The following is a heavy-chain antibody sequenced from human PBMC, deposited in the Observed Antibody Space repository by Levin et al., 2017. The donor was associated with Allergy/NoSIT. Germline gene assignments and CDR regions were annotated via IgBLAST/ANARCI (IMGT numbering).Heavy chain of an antibody. J-gene: IGHJ4*02. Sequence: GESLKISCAASGFTFSSYAMSWVRQAPGKGLEWVSAISGSGGSTYYADSVKGRFTISRDNSKNTLYLQMNSLRAEDTAVYYCAKDPAYVNRTPSQPSRGYWGQGTLVTVSS. D-gene: IGHD3-10*02. CDR1: GFTFSSYA. CDR2: ISGSGGST. CDR3: AKDPAYVNRTPSQPSRGY. V-gene: IGHV3-23*01.